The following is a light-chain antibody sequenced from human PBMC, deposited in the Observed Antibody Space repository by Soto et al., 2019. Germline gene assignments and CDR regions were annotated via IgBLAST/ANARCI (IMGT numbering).Light chain of an antibody. Sequence: QSVLTQPASVSGSPGQSITISCTGTSSNVGSYKSVSWYQQHPGKAPELIIYEGSKRPSGVSNRFSGSKSGNTASLTISGLQAEDEADYYCCSYAGTSTYVFGTGTKLTVL. CDR3: CSYAGTSTYV. J-gene: IGLJ1*01. CDR1: SSNVGSYKS. V-gene: IGLV2-23*01. CDR2: EGS.